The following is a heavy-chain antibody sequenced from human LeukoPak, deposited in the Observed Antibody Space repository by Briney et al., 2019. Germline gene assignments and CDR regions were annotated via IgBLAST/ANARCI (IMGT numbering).Heavy chain of an antibody. CDR2: IYYSGST. CDR1: GGSISSYN. D-gene: IGHD3-16*02. CDR3: ARTDPRQVYRYDY. J-gene: IGHJ4*02. Sequence: SETLSLICTVSGGSISSYNWSWIRQPPGKGLEWIGYIYYSGSTNYNPSLKSRVTISVDTSKNHFSLKLTSVTAADTAMYYCARTDPRQVYRYDYWGPGTLVTVSS. V-gene: IGHV4-59*01.